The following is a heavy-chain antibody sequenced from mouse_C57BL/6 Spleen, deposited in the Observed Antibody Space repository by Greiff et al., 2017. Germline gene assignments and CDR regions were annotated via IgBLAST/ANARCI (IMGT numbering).Heavy chain of an antibody. Sequence: QVQLQQPGAELVMPGASVKLSCKASGYTFTSYWMHWVKQRPGQGLEWIGEIDPSDSYTNYNQKFKGKSTVSVDKSSSTAYMQLSSLTSEDSAVYYCARSLDYYYGSSHYYAMGYWGQGASVTVSS. CDR3: ARSLDYYYGSSHYYAMGY. D-gene: IGHD1-1*01. V-gene: IGHV1-69*01. CDR1: GYTFTSYW. CDR2: IDPSDSYT. J-gene: IGHJ4*01.